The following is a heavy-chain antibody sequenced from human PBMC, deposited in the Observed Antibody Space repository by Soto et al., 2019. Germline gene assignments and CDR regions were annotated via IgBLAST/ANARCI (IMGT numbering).Heavy chain of an antibody. CDR3: ARADFDWLHPFDY. CDR2: IYYSGST. D-gene: IGHD3-9*01. CDR1: GGSISSGNYY. V-gene: IGHV4-61*01. Sequence: TSETLSLTCTVSGGSISSGNYYWSWIRQPPGKGLEWIGYIYYSGSTNYNPSLKSRVTISVDTSKNQFSLKLSSVTAADTAVYYCARADFDWLHPFDYWGQGTLVTV. J-gene: IGHJ4*02.